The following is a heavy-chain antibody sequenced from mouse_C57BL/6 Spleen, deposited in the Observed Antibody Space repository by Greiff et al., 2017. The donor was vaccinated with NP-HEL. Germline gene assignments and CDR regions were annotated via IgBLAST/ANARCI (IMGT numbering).Heavy chain of an antibody. CDR3: TREAQARFAY. CDR2: IDPETGGT. V-gene: IGHV1-15*01. CDR1: GYTFTDYE. Sequence: QVQLQQSGAELVRPGASVTLSCKASGYTFTDYEMHWVKQTPVHGLEWIGAIDPETGGTASNQKFKGKAILTADKSSSTAYMELRSLTSEDSAVYYCTREAQARFAYWGQGTLVTVSA. J-gene: IGHJ3*01. D-gene: IGHD3-2*02.